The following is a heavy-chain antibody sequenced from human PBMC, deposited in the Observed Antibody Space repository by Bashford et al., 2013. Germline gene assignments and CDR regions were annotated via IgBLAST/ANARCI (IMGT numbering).Heavy chain of an antibody. CDR1: GYSFTNYW. D-gene: IGHD3-22*01. J-gene: IGHJ4*02. CDR2: IHPGDSDT. CDR3: ARPHAGYASTGYYDY. Sequence: GESLKISCQGFGYSFTNYWIGWVRQMPGKGLEWMGIIHPGDSDTRYSPSFEGQVTISADKSISTAYLQWSSLKASDTAIYYCARPHAGYASTGYYDYWGQGTLVHRLL. V-gene: IGHV5-51*03.